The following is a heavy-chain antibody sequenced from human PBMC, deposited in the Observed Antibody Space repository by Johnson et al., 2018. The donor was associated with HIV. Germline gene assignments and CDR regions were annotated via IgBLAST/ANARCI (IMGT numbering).Heavy chain of an antibody. CDR2: INWNGGNT. J-gene: IGHJ3*02. Sequence: MLLVESGGGVVRPGGSLRLSCAASGFTFDDYGMSWVRQAPGKGLEWVSGINWNGGNTGYADSVKGRFTISRENAKNSLYLQMNRLRAEDTALYYCAAYYDSSGYPRFGDAFDICGQGTMVTVS. CDR3: AAYYDSSGYPRFGDAFDI. D-gene: IGHD3-22*01. CDR1: GFTFDDYG. V-gene: IGHV3-20*04.